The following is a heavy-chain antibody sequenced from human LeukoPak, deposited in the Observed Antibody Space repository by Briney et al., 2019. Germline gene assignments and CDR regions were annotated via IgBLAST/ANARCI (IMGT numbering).Heavy chain of an antibody. V-gene: IGHV3-74*01. CDR2: INSDASVT. J-gene: IGHJ3*01. CDR1: GFTFSNYW. CDR3: ATYVDTVRYDAFDV. D-gene: IGHD5-18*01. Sequence: RPGGSLRLSCAASGFTFSNYWMHWVRQTPGKGLVWVSRINSDASVTTYADSVKGRFTISRDNARNTLFLQMNSLRAEDAAVYYCATYVDTVRYDAFDVWGQGTMVTVSS.